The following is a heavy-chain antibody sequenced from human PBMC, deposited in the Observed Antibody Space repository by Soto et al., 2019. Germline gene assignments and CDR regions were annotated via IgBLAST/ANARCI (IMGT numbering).Heavy chain of an antibody. CDR3: ARLDSNRGTYHFYYYIDV. CDR1: GGSISGYY. D-gene: IGHD5-18*01. V-gene: IGHV4-59*08. CDR2: VYYSGTT. J-gene: IGHJ6*03. Sequence: SETLSLTCTVSGGSISGYYWSWIRRPPGKGLEWIGYVYYSGTTNYNPSLKSRLTMSVDTSRDQFSLKLTSVTAADTAVYYCARLDSNRGTYHFYYYIDVWGKGTTVTVSS.